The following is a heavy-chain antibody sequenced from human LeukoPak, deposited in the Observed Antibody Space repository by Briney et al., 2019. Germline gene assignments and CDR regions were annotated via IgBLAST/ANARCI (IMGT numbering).Heavy chain of an antibody. CDR3: ARETYYFDY. V-gene: IGHV4-59*12. Sequence: SETLSLTCTVSSGSISSYCWSWIRQPPGKGLEWIGYVYYSGSANYNPSLKSRVTISVDTSKNQFSLKLSSVTAADTAVYYCARETYYFDYWGQGTLVTVSS. CDR1: SGSISSYC. CDR2: VYYSGSA. J-gene: IGHJ4*02.